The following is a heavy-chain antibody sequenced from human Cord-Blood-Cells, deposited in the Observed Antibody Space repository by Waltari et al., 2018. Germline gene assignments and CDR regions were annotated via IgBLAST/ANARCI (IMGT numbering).Heavy chain of an antibody. CDR3: ARIRRSSSWYKDDAFDI. J-gene: IGHJ3*02. D-gene: IGHD6-13*01. Sequence: QVTLKESGPVLVKPTETLTLTCTVSGFSLSNARMGVSWIRQPPGKALEWLAHTFSNDEKSYSTSLKSRLTISKDTSKSQVVLTMTNMDPVDTATYYCARIRRSSSWYKDDAFDIWGQGTMVTVSS. V-gene: IGHV2-26*01. CDR1: GFSLSNARMG. CDR2: TFSNDEK.